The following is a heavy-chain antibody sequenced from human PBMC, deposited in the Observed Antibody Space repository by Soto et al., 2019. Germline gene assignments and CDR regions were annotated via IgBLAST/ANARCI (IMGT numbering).Heavy chain of an antibody. V-gene: IGHV1-8*01. CDR2: MNPNSGNT. CDR3: AREGIAVAGTIDYYYYGMDV. J-gene: IGHJ6*02. Sequence: GASVKVSCKASGYTFTSYDINWVRQATGQGLEWMGWMNPNSGNTGYAQKFQGRVTMTRNTSISTAYMELSSLRSEDTAVYYCAREGIAVAGTIDYYYYGMDVWGQGTTVTVSS. CDR1: GYTFTSYD. D-gene: IGHD6-19*01.